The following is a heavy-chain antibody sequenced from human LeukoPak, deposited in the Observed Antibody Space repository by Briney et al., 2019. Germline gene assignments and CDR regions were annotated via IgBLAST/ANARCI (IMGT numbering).Heavy chain of an antibody. CDR3: ARDRSSSFDY. D-gene: IGHD6-6*01. CDR2: ISADNGNT. V-gene: IGHV1-18*01. J-gene: IGHJ4*02. CDR1: GYTFTSYG. Sequence: ASVKVSCTASGYTFTSYGISWVRQAPGQGLEWMGWISADNGNTNYAQNLQGRVTMTTDTSTSTAYLELRSLRSDDTAMYYCARDRSSSFDYWGQGTLVTVSS.